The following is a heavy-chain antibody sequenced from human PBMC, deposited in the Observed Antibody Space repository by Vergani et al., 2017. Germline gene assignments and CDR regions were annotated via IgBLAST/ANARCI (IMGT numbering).Heavy chain of an antibody. V-gene: IGHV1-2*04. CDR2: INPNSGGT. D-gene: IGHD3-10*01. CDR1: GYTFTGYY. CDR3: ARGYYYGSGRNYGMDV. Sequence: QVQLVQSGAEVKKPGASVKVSCKASGYTFTGYYMHWVRQAPGQGLEWMGWINPNSGGTNYAQKFQGWVTMTRDTSISTAYMELSRLRSDDTAVYYCARGYYYGSGRNYGMDVWGQGTTVTGSS. J-gene: IGHJ6*02.